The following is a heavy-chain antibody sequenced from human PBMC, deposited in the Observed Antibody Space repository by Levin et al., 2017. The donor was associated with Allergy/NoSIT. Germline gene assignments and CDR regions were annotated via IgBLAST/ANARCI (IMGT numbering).Heavy chain of an antibody. D-gene: IGHD2-2*01. CDR1: GGSISSSSYY. CDR3: ARLGYDYGDY. V-gene: IGHV4-39*01. J-gene: IGHJ4*02. Sequence: SETLSLTCTVSGGSISSSSYYWGWIRQPPGTGLEWIGSIYYSVSTYYNPSIKSRVTISVDTSKNQFSLKLSSVTAADTAVYYCARLGYDYGDYWGQGTLVTVSS. CDR2: IYYSVST.